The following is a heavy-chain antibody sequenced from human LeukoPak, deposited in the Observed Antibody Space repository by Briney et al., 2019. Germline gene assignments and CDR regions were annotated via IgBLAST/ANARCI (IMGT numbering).Heavy chain of an antibody. CDR3: ARAAQLERRFWWFDP. Sequence: GASVKVSCKASGYTFTGYYMHWVRQAPGQGLEWMGWINPNSGGTNYAQKFQGRVTMTRDTSISTAYMELSRLRSDDTAVYYCARAAQLERRFWWFDPWGQGTLVTVSS. D-gene: IGHD1-1*01. CDR1: GYTFTGYY. V-gene: IGHV1-2*02. CDR2: INPNSGGT. J-gene: IGHJ5*02.